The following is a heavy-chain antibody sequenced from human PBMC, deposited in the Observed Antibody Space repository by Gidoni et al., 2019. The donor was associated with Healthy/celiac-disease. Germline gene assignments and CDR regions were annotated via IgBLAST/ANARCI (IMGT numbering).Heavy chain of an antibody. Sequence: QVQLQESGPGLVKPSQPLSLTCPVSGGSISSGGYYWSWIRQHPGKGLEWIGYIYYSGSTYDNPSLKSRVTISVDTSKNQFSLKLSSVTAADTAVYYCARDREVTATPYGYFDLWGRGTLVTVSS. CDR2: IYYSGST. J-gene: IGHJ2*01. V-gene: IGHV4-31*03. D-gene: IGHD2-21*02. CDR3: ARDREVTATPYGYFDL. CDR1: GGSISSGGYY.